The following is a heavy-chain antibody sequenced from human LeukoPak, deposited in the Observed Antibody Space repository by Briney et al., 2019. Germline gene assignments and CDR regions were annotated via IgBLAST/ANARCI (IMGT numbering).Heavy chain of an antibody. CDR3: AKSNGYGLVDI. D-gene: IGHD3-10*01. V-gene: IGHV4-59*08. Sequence: PSETLSLTCTVSGGSISSYYWSWLRQPPGKGLEWLGYIYYSGGTNYNPSLKSRVTISVDTSKIHFSLKLNSVTAADTAVYYCAKSNGYGLVDIWGQGTMVTVSS. J-gene: IGHJ3*02. CDR1: GGSISSYY. CDR2: IYYSGGT.